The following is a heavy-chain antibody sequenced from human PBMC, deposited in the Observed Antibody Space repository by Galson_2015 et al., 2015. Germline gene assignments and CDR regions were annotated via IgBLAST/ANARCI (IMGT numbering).Heavy chain of an antibody. CDR2: ISWNSATI. CDR3: AKGGMGVGITNNFDS. Sequence: SLRLSCAASGFTFDDYAMHWVRQAPGKGLEWVSSISWNSATIDYADSVKGRFTVSRDNAKSSLYLQMNSLRTEDTALYYCAKGGMGVGITNNFDSWGQGTLVTVSS. V-gene: IGHV3-9*01. D-gene: IGHD1-26*01. J-gene: IGHJ4*01. CDR1: GFTFDDYA.